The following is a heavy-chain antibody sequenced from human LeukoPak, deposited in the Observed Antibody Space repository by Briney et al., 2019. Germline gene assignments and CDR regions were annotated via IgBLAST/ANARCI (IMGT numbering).Heavy chain of an antibody. CDR3: ARARYNWFDP. CDR2: IYYSGST. V-gene: IGHV4-59*01. CDR1: GGSISSYY. Sequence: SETLSLTCTVSGGSISSYYWSWIRQPPGKGLEWIGYIYYSGSTNYNPSLKSRVTISVDTSKNQFSLDLSSVTPADTAVYYCARARYNWFDPWGQGTLVTVSS. J-gene: IGHJ5*02.